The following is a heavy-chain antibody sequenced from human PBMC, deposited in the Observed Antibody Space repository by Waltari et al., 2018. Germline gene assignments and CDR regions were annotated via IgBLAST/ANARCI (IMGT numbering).Heavy chain of an antibody. D-gene: IGHD4-17*01. CDR3: ASAGRYGEAFPV. V-gene: IGHV1-69*01. Sequence: QVQLVQSGAEVKKPGSSVKVSCKASGGTFSSYAISWVRQAPGQGLEWMGGLIPIFGTANYAQKFQGRVTITADESTSTGSMVLRSLRSEDTAVYYCASAGRYGEAFPVWGKGTTVTVSS. CDR1: GGTFSSYA. J-gene: IGHJ6*04. CDR2: LIPIFGTA.